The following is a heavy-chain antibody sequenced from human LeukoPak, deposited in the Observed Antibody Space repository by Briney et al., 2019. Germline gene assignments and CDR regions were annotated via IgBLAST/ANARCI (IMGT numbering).Heavy chain of an antibody. D-gene: IGHD2-2*01. J-gene: IGHJ5*02. CDR2: ISTYNGNT. CDR1: GYSFINYG. CDR3: ARIGCSSTSCYGNSVDP. Sequence: ASVKVSCTASGYSFINYGFNWVRQAPGQGLEWMGWISTYNGNTLYAQKFQGRVTMTTDTSTSTAYMELRSLRYDDTAVYYCARIGCSSTSCYGNSVDPWGQGTLVTVSS. V-gene: IGHV1-18*01.